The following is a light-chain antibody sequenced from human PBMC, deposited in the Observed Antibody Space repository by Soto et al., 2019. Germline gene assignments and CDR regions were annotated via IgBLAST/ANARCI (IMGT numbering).Light chain of an antibody. V-gene: IGKV3-20*01. CDR3: QHYGNSLFT. Sequence: EIVLTQSPGTLSLSPGERATLSCRASQSISSSYLAWYQQKPGQAPRLLIFGASNRATGIPDRFSGSGSGTDFTLTIIRLEHEDFAVYYCQHYGNSLFTFGPGTKVDIQ. J-gene: IGKJ3*01. CDR1: QSISSSY. CDR2: GAS.